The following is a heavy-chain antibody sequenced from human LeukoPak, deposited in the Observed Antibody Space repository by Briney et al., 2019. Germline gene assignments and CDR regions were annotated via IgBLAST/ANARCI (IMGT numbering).Heavy chain of an antibody. V-gene: IGHV3-7*01. CDR3: ARESYYDFWSPPNDYYMDV. Sequence: GGSLRLSCAASGFTFSIYWVSGVRRAPQRGREWVAYIMQDGREKYYVDSVKGTFTISRDNAKTSLYLQMNSLRAEDTAVYYCARESYYDFWSPPNDYYMDVWGKGTTVTVSS. CDR2: IMQDGREK. CDR1: GFTFSIYW. J-gene: IGHJ6*03. D-gene: IGHD3-3*01.